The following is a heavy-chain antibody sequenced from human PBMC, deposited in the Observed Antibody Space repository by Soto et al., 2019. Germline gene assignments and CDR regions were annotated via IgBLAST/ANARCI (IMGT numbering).Heavy chain of an antibody. Sequence: QIQLVQSGAEVKKPGASVNISCKASGYKFTTYGVTWVRQAPGHGLEWMGGISTYSGNTDYTQTFQDRVTMTTGPSTSTAYMEVRSLRSGDTAVYYWASGLGTNGLDVWGQGTTVTVSS. CDR3: ASGLGTNGLDV. V-gene: IGHV1-18*01. CDR1: GYKFTTYG. CDR2: ISTYSGNT. D-gene: IGHD3-16*01. J-gene: IGHJ6*02.